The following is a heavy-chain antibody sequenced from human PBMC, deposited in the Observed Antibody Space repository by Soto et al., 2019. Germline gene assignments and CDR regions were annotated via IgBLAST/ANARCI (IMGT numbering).Heavy chain of an antibody. J-gene: IGHJ4*02. CDR2: ISSSSDYI. Sequence: PGGSLRLSCAASGFTFSFSSMNWVRQAPGKGLEWVSSISSSSDYIYYADSVKGRFTVSRDNAKNALYLQMNSLRAEDTAVYYRARDGSGWSRDCWGQGTLVTVS. CDR3: ARDGSGWSRDC. V-gene: IGHV3-21*01. D-gene: IGHD6-19*01. CDR1: GFTFSFSS.